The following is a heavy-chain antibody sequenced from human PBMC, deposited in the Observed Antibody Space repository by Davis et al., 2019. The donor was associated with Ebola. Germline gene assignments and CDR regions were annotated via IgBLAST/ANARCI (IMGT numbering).Heavy chain of an antibody. CDR2: IYYSGST. J-gene: IGHJ4*02. CDR1: GGSINSGDYY. V-gene: IGHV4-30-4*01. D-gene: IGHD6-6*01. CDR3: ARALGIAARASFYFDY. Sequence: MPSETLSLTCTVSGGSINSGDYYWSWIRQPPEKGLEWNGYIYYSGSTYYNQSLKSRVTMSIDTSRKQFSLQLSSLTAADTAVYYCARALGIAARASFYFDYWGPGTLVTVSS.